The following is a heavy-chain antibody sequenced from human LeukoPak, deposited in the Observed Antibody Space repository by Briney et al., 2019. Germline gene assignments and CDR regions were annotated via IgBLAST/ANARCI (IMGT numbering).Heavy chain of an antibody. Sequence: GGSLRLSCAASGFKLSYYWMTWVRQAPGKGLEWLANIKESGSEKYYVDSVKGRFTISRDDDDDLVYLQMNSLRVEDTAVYYCARGWGEKGRCRGGTCNNPQFDYWGQGILVTVSS. CDR1: GFKLSYYW. CDR2: IKESGSEK. CDR3: ARGWGEKGRCRGGTCNNPQFDY. V-gene: IGHV3-7*01. D-gene: IGHD2-15*01. J-gene: IGHJ4*01.